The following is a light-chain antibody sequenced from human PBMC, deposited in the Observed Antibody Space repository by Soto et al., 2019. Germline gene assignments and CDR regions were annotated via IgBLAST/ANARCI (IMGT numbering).Light chain of an antibody. CDR2: EVS. V-gene: IGLV2-8*01. CDR1: SSDVGGYNY. CDR3: SSYAGSNKLV. Sequence: QSALTQPPSASGSPGQSVTISCTGTSSDVGGYNYVFWYQQHPGKAPKVMIYEVSKRPSGVPDRFSGSRSGNTASLTVSGLQAEDEADYYCSSYAGSNKLVFGGGTKLTVL. J-gene: IGLJ2*01.